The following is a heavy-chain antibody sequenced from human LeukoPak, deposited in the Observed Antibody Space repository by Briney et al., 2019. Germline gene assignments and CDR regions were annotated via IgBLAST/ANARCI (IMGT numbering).Heavy chain of an antibody. CDR2: INPNSGGT. Sequence: ASVKVSCEASGYTFTGYYMHWVRQAPGQGLEWMGWINPNSGGTNYAQKFQGRVTMTRDTSISTAYMELSRLRSDDTAVYYCASVSSSWYGGLDYYYMDDWGKGTTVTISS. J-gene: IGHJ6*03. CDR1: GYTFTGYY. V-gene: IGHV1-2*02. CDR3: ASVSSSWYGGLDYYYMDD. D-gene: IGHD6-13*01.